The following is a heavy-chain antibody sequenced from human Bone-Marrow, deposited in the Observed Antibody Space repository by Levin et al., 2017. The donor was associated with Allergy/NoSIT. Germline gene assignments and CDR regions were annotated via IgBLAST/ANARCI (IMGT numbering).Heavy chain of an antibody. Sequence: EASVKVSCKTIGYTFTDNFVHWVRRAPGQGLELMGRINPKSGGTFYVQKFQGRVTMTRDTSLTTVYMELSRRTSDDTAVYYGTRGGASSSWLPNFYFDHWGQGSPVTV. D-gene: IGHD6-13*01. CDR2: INPKSGGT. J-gene: IGHJ4*02. CDR3: TRGGASSSWLPNFYFDH. CDR1: GYTFTDNF. V-gene: IGHV1-2*06.